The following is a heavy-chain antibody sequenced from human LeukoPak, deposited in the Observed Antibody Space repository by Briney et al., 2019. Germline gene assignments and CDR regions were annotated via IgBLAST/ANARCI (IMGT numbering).Heavy chain of an antibody. CDR1: GYTFTNYY. J-gene: IGHJ6*03. CDR2: INPGGGST. V-gene: IGHV1-46*01. Sequence: ASVKVSCKASGYTFTNYYMHWVRQAPGQGLEWMGIINPGGGSTNYAQKFQGRVTMTRDMSTSTVYMELSSLRSEDTAVYYCARDREYCSSTSCYGYYYYYMDVWGKGTTVTVSS. D-gene: IGHD2-2*01. CDR3: ARDREYCSSTSCYGYYYYYMDV.